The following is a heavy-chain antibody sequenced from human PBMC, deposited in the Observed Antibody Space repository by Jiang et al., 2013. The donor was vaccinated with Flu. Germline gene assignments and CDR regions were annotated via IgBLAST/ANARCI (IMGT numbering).Heavy chain of an antibody. J-gene: IGHJ4*02. D-gene: IGHD3-10*01. V-gene: IGHV1-69*01. CDR3: ARDLGFGESDY. CDR2: IIPIFGTA. Sequence: QGLEWMGGIIPIFGTANYAQKFQGRVTITADESTSTAYMELSSLRSEDTAVYYCARDLGFGESDYWGQGTLVTVSS.